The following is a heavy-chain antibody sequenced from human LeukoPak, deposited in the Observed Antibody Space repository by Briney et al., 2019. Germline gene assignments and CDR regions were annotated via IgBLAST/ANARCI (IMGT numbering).Heavy chain of an antibody. J-gene: IGHJ4*02. CDR2: IYYSGST. CDR3: ARSLRPSSWYDY. CDR1: GGSISSYY. D-gene: IGHD6-13*01. V-gene: IGHV4-59*01. Sequence: SETLSLTCTVSGGSISSYYWSWIRQPPGKGLEWIGYIYYSGSTNYNPSLKSRVTKSVDTSKNQFSLKLSSVTAADTAVYYCARSLRPSSWYDYWGQGTLVTVSS.